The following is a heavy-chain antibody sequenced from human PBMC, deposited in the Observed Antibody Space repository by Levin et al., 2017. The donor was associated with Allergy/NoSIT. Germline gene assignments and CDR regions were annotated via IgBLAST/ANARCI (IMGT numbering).Heavy chain of an antibody. CDR2: ISSSGSTI. CDR1: GFTFSSYE. D-gene: IGHD3-3*01. V-gene: IGHV3-48*03. J-gene: IGHJ4*02. Sequence: PGGSLRLSCAASGFTFSSYEMNWVRQAPGKGLEWVSYISSSGSTIYYADSVKGRFTISRDNAKNSLYLQMNSLRAEDTAVYYCARVTRRHLEWLLDGADYWGQGTLVTVSS. CDR3: ARVTRRHLEWLLDGADY.